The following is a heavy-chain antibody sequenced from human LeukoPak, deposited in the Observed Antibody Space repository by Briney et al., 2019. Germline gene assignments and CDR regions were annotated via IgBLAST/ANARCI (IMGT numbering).Heavy chain of an antibody. D-gene: IGHD2-2*01. V-gene: IGHV1-2*02. CDR1: GYTFTGYY. Sequence: ASVKVSCKASGYTFTGYYMHWVRQAPGQGLEWMGWINPNSGGTNYAQKFQGRVTMTRDTSISTAYMELSRLRSDDTAVYYCARDKGYCSSTSCPYYYMDVWGKGTTVTVSS. CDR3: ARDKGYCSSTSCPYYYMDV. J-gene: IGHJ6*03. CDR2: INPNSGGT.